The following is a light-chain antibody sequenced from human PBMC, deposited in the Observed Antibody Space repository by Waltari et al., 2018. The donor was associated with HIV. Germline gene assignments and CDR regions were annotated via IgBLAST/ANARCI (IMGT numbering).Light chain of an antibody. V-gene: IGLV2-8*01. CDR2: EVT. CDR1: SSDVGGYDY. Sequence: QSDLTQPRSASGSPGQSVTISCTGTSSDVGGYDYVSWYQQHPGKAPKLMLYEVTKRPSGVPDRFSGSKSGSTASLTVSELEAEDEADYYCSSYAGSNNLIFGGGTKLTVL. CDR3: SSYAGSNNLI. J-gene: IGLJ2*01.